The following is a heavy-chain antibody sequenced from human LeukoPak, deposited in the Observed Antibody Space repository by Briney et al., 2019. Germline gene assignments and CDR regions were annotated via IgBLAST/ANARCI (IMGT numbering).Heavy chain of an antibody. CDR1: GGSISSSSYY. CDR3: ARWEVRLNAFEM. D-gene: IGHD3-10*01. J-gene: IGHJ3*02. CDR2: IYYSGST. V-gene: IGHV4-39*07. Sequence: SETLSLTCTVSGGSISSSSYYWGWIRQPPGKGLEWIGSIYYSGSTDYNPSLKSRVTMSVDTSKNQFSLKLISVTVADTAVYYCARWEVRLNAFEMWGQGTMVTVSS.